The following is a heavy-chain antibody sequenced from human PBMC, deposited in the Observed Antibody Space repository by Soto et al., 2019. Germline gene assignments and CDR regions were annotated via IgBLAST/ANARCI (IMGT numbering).Heavy chain of an antibody. V-gene: IGHV4-39*01. J-gene: IGHJ4*02. Sequence: PSETLSLTCTVSGGSISSSSYYWGWIRQPPGKGLEWIGSIYYSGSTYYNPSLKSRVTISVDTSKNQFSLKLSSVTAADTAVYYCARHRGGPYGDYGAPFDYCGQGTLVTVSS. CDR1: GGSISSSSYY. CDR2: IYYSGST. CDR3: ARHRGGPYGDYGAPFDY. D-gene: IGHD4-17*01.